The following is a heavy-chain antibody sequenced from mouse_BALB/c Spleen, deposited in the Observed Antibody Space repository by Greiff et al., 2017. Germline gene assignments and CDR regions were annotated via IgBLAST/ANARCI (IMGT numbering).Heavy chain of an antibody. D-gene: IGHD2-2*01. CDR3: ARYGYDSFAY. J-gene: IGHJ3*01. CDR1: GFTFSSYA. CDR2: ISSGGST. Sequence: EVNVVESGGGLVKPGGSLKLSCAASGFTFSSYAMSWVRQTPEKRLEWVASISSGGSTYYPDSVKGRFTISRDNARNILYLQMSSLRSEDTAMYYCARYGYDSFAYWGQGTLVTVSA. V-gene: IGHV5-6-5*01.